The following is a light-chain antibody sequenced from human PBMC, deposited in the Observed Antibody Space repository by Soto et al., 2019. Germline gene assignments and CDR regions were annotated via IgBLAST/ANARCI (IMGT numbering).Light chain of an antibody. CDR1: QSVSSD. CDR3: QQRSSWPVT. Sequence: EIVLTQSPATLSLSPGESATLSCRASQSVSSDLAWYQQRPGQAPRLLIYDASNRATGIPARFSGSGSGPDFTLTISSLEPEDFAVYYCQQRSSWPVTFGQGTKLEIK. V-gene: IGKV3-11*01. J-gene: IGKJ2*01. CDR2: DAS.